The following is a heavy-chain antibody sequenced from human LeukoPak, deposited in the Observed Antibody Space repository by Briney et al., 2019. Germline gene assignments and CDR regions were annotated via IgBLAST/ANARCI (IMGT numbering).Heavy chain of an antibody. D-gene: IGHD2/OR15-2a*01. Sequence: SPSETLSLTCAVSGGSIRSCNWWSWVRQPPGKGLEWIGQIYHSGSSNYTPSLKSRVTISVDKSKNQFSLKLNSVTAADTAVYYCASSSLSPDYFDYWGQGTLVTVSS. J-gene: IGHJ4*02. V-gene: IGHV4-4*02. CDR1: GGSIRSCNW. CDR2: IYHSGSS. CDR3: ASSSLSPDYFDY.